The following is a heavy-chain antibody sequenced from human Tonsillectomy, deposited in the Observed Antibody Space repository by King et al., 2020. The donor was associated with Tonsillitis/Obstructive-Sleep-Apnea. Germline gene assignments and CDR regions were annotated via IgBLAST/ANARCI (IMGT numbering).Heavy chain of an antibody. V-gene: IGHV5-10-1*01. Sequence: VQLVESGAEVKKPGESLRISCKGSGYSFTSYWISWLRQMPGKGLEWMGRIDPSDSYTNYSPSFQGHVTISADKSISTAYLQWSSLKASDTAMYYCARFFDTWSGYSYYYMDVWGKGTTVTVSS. J-gene: IGHJ6*03. CDR2: IDPSDSYT. CDR1: GYSFTSYW. CDR3: ARFFDTWSGYSYYYMDV. D-gene: IGHD3-3*01.